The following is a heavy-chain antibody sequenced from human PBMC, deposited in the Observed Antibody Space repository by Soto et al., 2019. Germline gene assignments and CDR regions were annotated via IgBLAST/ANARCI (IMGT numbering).Heavy chain of an antibody. CDR2: IIPIFGTA. CDR1: GGTFSSYA. D-gene: IGHD3-22*01. J-gene: IGHJ4*02. Sequence: SVKFSCKASGGTFSSYAISWVRQAPGQGLEWMGGIIPIFGTANYAQKFQGRVTITADESTSTAYMELSSLRSEDTAVYYCARGPYYYDSSGYYYFEYWGQGTLVTVSS. CDR3: ARGPYYYDSSGYYYFEY. V-gene: IGHV1-69*13.